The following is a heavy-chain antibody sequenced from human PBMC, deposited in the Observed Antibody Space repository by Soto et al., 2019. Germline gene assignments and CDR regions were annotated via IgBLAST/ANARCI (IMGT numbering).Heavy chain of an antibody. Sequence: SETLSLTCNVSGGSISSGGYYWNWIRQVPGKGLEWIGYIYYSGSTFYNPSLKSRVTISVDTSKNQFSLKLSSVTAADTAVYYCARDGYSSSWASGGFDPWGQGTLVTVSS. CDR3: ARDGYSSSWASGGFDP. J-gene: IGHJ5*02. CDR1: GGSISSGGYY. D-gene: IGHD6-13*01. V-gene: IGHV4-30-4*08. CDR2: IYYSGST.